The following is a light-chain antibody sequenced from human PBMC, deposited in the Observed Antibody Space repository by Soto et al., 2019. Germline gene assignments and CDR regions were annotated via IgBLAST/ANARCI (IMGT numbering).Light chain of an antibody. Sequence: EIVMTQSPATLSVSPGESATLSCRASQSISSELAWYQQKPGQPPRLLIYGASTRATGVPARFTGSGSGSDFTRTISGLQSEDCAVYYCQQGHNWPLTLGQGTRMEI. CDR1: QSISSE. CDR3: QQGHNWPLT. V-gene: IGKV3-15*01. CDR2: GAS. J-gene: IGKJ2*01.